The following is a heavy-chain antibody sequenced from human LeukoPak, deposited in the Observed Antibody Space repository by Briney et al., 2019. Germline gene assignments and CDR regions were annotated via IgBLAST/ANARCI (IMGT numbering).Heavy chain of an antibody. CDR2: IHYSGST. D-gene: IGHD3-22*01. J-gene: IGHJ2*01. Sequence: SPTLSPTCTVYGGSISNYYWNSIRQPPGKGLEWIGHIHYSGSTNYNSSLKSRVSISVHTSKNQFSLKLSSVTGADTAVYYCARWRDYCDSSGYSYWYFDLWGRGTLVTVSA. V-gene: IGHV4-59*07. CDR3: ARWRDYCDSSGYSYWYFDL. CDR1: GGSISNYY.